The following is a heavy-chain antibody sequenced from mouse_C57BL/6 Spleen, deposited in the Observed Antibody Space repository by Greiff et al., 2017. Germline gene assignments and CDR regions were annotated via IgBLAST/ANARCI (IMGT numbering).Heavy chain of an antibody. Sequence: EVKVVESGGGLVKPGGSLKLSCAASGFTFSSYAMSWVRQTSEKRLEWVATISDGGSYTYYPDNVKGRFTISRDNAKNNLYLQMSHLKSEDTAMYYCARDSLRDWYFDVWGTGTTVTVSS. CDR1: GFTFSSYA. V-gene: IGHV5-4*01. CDR2: ISDGGSYT. J-gene: IGHJ1*03. CDR3: ARDSLRDWYFDV.